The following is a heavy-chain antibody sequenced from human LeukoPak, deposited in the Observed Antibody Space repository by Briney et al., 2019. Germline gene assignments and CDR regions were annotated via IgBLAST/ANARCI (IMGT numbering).Heavy chain of an antibody. D-gene: IGHD3-22*01. V-gene: IGHV3-23*01. J-gene: IGHJ4*02. Sequence: GGSLRLSCAASGFTFSSYAMTWVRQAPGKGLEWVSTFSSSGGSTYYADSVKGRFTISRDSSKNTLFLQMNSLRAEDTAVYYCATRTYYYDNPALSHDYWGQGTLVTVSS. CDR2: FSSSGGST. CDR1: GFTFSSYA. CDR3: ATRTYYYDNPALSHDY.